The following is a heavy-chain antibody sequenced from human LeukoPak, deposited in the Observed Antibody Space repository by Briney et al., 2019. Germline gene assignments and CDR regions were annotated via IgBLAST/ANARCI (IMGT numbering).Heavy chain of an antibody. V-gene: IGHV3-23*01. CDR3: ARDDPYGIVGATSFDY. CDR1: GFTFSSYA. Sequence: GGSLRLSCAASGFTFSSYAMSWVRQAPGKGLEWVSAISGSGGSTYYADSVKGRFTISRDNAKNSLYLQMNSLRAEDTAVYYCARDDPYGIVGATSFDYWGQGTLVTVSS. D-gene: IGHD1-26*01. J-gene: IGHJ4*02. CDR2: ISGSGGST.